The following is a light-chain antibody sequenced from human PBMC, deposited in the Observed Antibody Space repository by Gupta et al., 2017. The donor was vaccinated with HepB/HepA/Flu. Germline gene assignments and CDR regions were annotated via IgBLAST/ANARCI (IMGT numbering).Light chain of an antibody. Sequence: DIQLTQSPSFLSASVGDRVTITCRASQGIRSYLNWYQQKPGKAPKLLIYAASSLQSGVPSRFSGSGSGTEFTLTISSLQPEDFATYSCQQRYIYPPTFGRGTKVEIK. CDR1: QGIRSY. CDR3: QQRYIYPPT. J-gene: IGKJ4*01. V-gene: IGKV1-9*01. CDR2: AAS.